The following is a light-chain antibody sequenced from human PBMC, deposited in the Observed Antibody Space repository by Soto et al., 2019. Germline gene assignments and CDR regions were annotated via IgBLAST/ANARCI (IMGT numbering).Light chain of an antibody. CDR1: SSNIGSNT. CDR3: AAWDDSLNVPYV. CDR2: SNN. J-gene: IGLJ1*01. Sequence: SVLTQPPSASGTPGQRVTISCSGSSSNIGSNTVNWYQQLPGAAPKLLIYSNNQRPSGVPDRFPGSKSGTSASLAISGLQSEDEADYYCAAWDDSLNVPYVFGTGTKVTVL. V-gene: IGLV1-44*01.